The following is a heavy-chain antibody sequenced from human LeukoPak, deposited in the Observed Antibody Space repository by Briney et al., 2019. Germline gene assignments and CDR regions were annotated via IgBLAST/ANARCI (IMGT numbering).Heavy chain of an antibody. J-gene: IGHJ4*02. CDR3: ARDLGRYGDYSYFDY. V-gene: IGHV4-4*07. Sequence: PSETLSLTCTVSGGSISSYYWSWIRQPAGKGLEWIGRIYTSGSTNYNPSLKRRVTMSVDTSKNQFSLELSSVTAADTAVYYCARDLGRYGDYSYFDYWGQGTLVTVSS. CDR1: GGSISSYY. CDR2: IYTSGST. D-gene: IGHD4-17*01.